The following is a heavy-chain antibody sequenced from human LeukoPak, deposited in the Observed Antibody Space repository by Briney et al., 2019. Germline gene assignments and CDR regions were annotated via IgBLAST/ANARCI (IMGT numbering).Heavy chain of an antibody. J-gene: IGHJ4*02. CDR1: GGSFSGYY. CDR3: ARAYYDILTAFDY. CDR2: INHSGST. Sequence: SETLSLTCAAYGGSFSGYYWSWIRQPPGKGLEWIGEINHSGSTNYNPSLKSRVTISVDTSKNQFSLKLSSVTAADTAVYYCARAYYDILTAFDYWGQGTLVTVSS. V-gene: IGHV4-34*01. D-gene: IGHD3-9*01.